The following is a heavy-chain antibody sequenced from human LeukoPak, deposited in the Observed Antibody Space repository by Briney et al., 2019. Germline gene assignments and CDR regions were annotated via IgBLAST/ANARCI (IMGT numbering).Heavy chain of an antibody. Sequence: PSETLSLTCAVSGGSISSGGYSWSWIRQPPGKGLEWIGYIYYSGSTYYNPSLKSRVTISVDTSKNQFSLKLSSVAAADTAVYYCARSSGYLFDPWGQGILVTVSS. CDR3: ARSSGYLFDP. CDR2: IYYSGST. V-gene: IGHV4-30-4*07. D-gene: IGHD3-22*01. J-gene: IGHJ5*02. CDR1: GGSISSGGYS.